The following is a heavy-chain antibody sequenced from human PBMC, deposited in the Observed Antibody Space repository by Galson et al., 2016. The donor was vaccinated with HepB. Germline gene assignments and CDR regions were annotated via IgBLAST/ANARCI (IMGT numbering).Heavy chain of an antibody. CDR1: GFTFSKYA. D-gene: IGHD3-9*01. CDR2: ISTNGISQ. J-gene: IGHJ3*02. Sequence: SLRLSCAASGFTFSKYALHWVRQAPGKGLEWVAVISTNGISQNYEDSVKGRFTVYRDNSKNTVDLQMNSLRPEDTAVYYCANDQGILRHFDWLTYDAFDMWGQGTMVIVSS. V-gene: IGHV3-30*18. CDR3: ANDQGILRHFDWLTYDAFDM.